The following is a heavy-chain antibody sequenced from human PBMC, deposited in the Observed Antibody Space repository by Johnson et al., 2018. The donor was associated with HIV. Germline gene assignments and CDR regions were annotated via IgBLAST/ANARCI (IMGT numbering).Heavy chain of an antibody. J-gene: IGHJ3*02. CDR2: ISYDGSNK. CDR1: GFTFSSYA. Sequence: QVQLVESGGGVVQPGRSLRLSCAASGFTFSSYAMHWVRQAPGKGLEWVAVISYDGSNKYYADSVKDRFTISRDNAKNSLYLQMNSLRPEDTAVYFCAREHWNYGDAFDIWGQGTMVTVSS. D-gene: IGHD1-7*01. CDR3: AREHWNYGDAFDI. V-gene: IGHV3-30*14.